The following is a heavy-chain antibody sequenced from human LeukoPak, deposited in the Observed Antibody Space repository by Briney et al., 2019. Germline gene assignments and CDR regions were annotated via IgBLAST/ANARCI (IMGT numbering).Heavy chain of an antibody. Sequence: ASVKASCKASGYTFTGYYMHWVRQAPGQGLEWMGWINPNSGGTNYAQKFQGRVTMTRDTSISTAYMELSRLRSDDTAVYYCARDLADIVVVVAASRGYYYYGMDVWGQGTAVTVSS. D-gene: IGHD2-15*01. CDR1: GYTFTGYY. V-gene: IGHV1-2*02. J-gene: IGHJ6*02. CDR2: INPNSGGT. CDR3: ARDLADIVVVVAASRGYYYYGMDV.